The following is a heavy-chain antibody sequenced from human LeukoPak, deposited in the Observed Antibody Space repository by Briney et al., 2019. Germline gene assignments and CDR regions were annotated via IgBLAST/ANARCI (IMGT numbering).Heavy chain of an antibody. Sequence: ASVKVSCKASGYTFTIYGINWVRQAPGQGLEWMGWISTYNGNTNYAQKLQGRVAMTTDTSTSTAYMELRSLRSDDTAVYYCARGWTGDYYYGMDLWSQGTTVTVSS. CDR1: GYTFTIYG. J-gene: IGHJ6*02. V-gene: IGHV1-18*01. CDR3: ARGWTGDYYYGMDL. CDR2: ISTYNGNT. D-gene: IGHD3/OR15-3a*01.